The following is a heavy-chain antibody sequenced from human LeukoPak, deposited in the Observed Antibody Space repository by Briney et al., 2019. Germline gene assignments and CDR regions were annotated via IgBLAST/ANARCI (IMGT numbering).Heavy chain of an antibody. CDR1: GGSIISSDYH. CDR2: VCDSGNT. D-gene: IGHD3-3*01. CDR3: ARGPPHYDFWSGYQRDAFDI. Sequence: SETLSLTCTVSGGSIISSDYHWGWVRQPPGMGLEWIRTVCDSGNTDYNPSLRSRVTISVDTSKNQFSLKLSSVTAADTAVYYCARGPPHYDFWSGYQRDAFDIWGQGTMVTVSS. J-gene: IGHJ3*02. V-gene: IGHV4-39*01.